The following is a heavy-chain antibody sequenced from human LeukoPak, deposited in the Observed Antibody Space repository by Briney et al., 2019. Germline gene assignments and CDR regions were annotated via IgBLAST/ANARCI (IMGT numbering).Heavy chain of an antibody. J-gene: IGHJ4*02. V-gene: IGHV1-2*02. D-gene: IGHD3-10*02. CDR3: ARSLTGFGELFFDD. Sequence: ASVKVSCKASGYTFTGYYMHWVRQAPGQGLEWMGWINPDSGGTNYAQKFQGRVTMTRDTSISTAYMELSRLGSDDTAVYYCARSLTGFGELFFDDWGQGTLVTVSS. CDR2: INPDSGGT. CDR1: GYTFTGYY.